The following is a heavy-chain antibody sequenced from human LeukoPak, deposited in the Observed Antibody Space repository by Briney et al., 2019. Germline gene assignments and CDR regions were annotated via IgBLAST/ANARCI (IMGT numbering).Heavy chain of an antibody. Sequence: SETLSLTCTVSGGSISSSSYYWGWIRQPPGKGLEWIGSIYYSGSTNYNPSLKSRVTISVDTSKNQFSLKLSSVTAADTAVYYCARHYYDKELDYWGQGTLVTVSS. CDR2: IYYSGST. V-gene: IGHV4-39*07. CDR1: GGSISSSSYY. J-gene: IGHJ4*02. CDR3: ARHYYDKELDY. D-gene: IGHD3-22*01.